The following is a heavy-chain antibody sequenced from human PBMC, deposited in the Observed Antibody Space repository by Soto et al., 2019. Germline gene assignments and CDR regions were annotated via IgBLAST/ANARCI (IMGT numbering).Heavy chain of an antibody. J-gene: IGHJ6*02. CDR1: GFTFDDYG. CDR3: ARNGKGGYSYGSQYYHMDV. V-gene: IGHV3-20*04. CDR2: INWNGGST. Sequence: PWGSLRLSCAASGFTFDDYGMTWVRQAPGKGLEWVSGINWNGGSTGYADSVKGRFTISRDNAKNSLYLQMNSLSAEDTALYYCARNGKGGYSYGSQYYHMDVWGQGTTVTVSS. D-gene: IGHD5-18*01.